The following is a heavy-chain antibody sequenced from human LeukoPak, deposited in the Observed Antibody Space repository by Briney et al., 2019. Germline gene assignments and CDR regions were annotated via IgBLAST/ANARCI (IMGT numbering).Heavy chain of an antibody. D-gene: IGHD1-26*01. Sequence: GGSLRLSCAASGITFSAYAMNWLRQAPGKGPEWVSAISGSGGSTYYADSVKGRFTISRDNSKNTVYLQMNSLSAEDTAVYYCAKGDSGSYAVDYWGQGTLVTVSS. CDR2: ISGSGGST. J-gene: IGHJ4*02. CDR1: GITFSAYA. V-gene: IGHV3-23*01. CDR3: AKGDSGSYAVDY.